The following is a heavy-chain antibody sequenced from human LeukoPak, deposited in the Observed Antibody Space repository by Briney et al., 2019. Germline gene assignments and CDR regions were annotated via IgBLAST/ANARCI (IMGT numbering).Heavy chain of an antibody. CDR3: ARHSQQLVFSPFDY. Sequence: HPGGSLRLSCAASEFTFSSYAMSWVRQAPGKGLEWVSAITGSGDSGDRTYYADSVKGRFTISRDNSKNTLYLQMNSLRAEDTAVYYCARHSQQLVFSPFDYWGQGSVVTVSS. J-gene: IGHJ4*02. CDR1: EFTFSSYA. V-gene: IGHV3-23*01. D-gene: IGHD6-6*01. CDR2: ITGSGDSGDRT.